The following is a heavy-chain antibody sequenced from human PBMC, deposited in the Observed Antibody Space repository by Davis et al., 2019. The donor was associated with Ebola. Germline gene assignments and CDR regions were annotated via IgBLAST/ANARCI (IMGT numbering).Heavy chain of an antibody. J-gene: IGHJ5*02. D-gene: IGHD3-16*01. Sequence: GGSLRLSCAASGFTVSSNYMSWVRQAPGKGLEWVSVIYSGGSTYYADSMKGRFTISRDNSKNTLYLQMNSLRAEDTAVYYCARDTALWGWFDPWGQGSLVTVSS. CDR3: ARDTALWGWFDP. CDR2: IYSGGST. CDR1: GFTVSSNY. V-gene: IGHV3-66*01.